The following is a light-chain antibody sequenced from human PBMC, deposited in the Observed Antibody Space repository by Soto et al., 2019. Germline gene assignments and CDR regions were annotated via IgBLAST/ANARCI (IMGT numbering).Light chain of an antibody. Sequence: QSALGPACSVSGSPGQSITISCTGTSTEGGGYNYVSWYQHHPGKGPKLIIYEVNNRPSGVPDRFSGSKSGNKASLTISNLEAEDESDYYCGSYTSTDNQFVFGTGTKVTXL. J-gene: IGLJ1*01. CDR3: GSYTSTDNQFV. V-gene: IGLV2-11*01. CDR1: STEGGGYNY. CDR2: EVN.